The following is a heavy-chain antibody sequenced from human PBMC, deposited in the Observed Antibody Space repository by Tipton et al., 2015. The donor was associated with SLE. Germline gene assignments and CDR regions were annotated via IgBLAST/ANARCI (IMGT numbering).Heavy chain of an antibody. V-gene: IGHV4-39*01. J-gene: IGHJ4*02. Sequence: LRLSCTVSGGSISSSSYYWGWVRQPPGKGLKWIGSIYYSGSTYYNPSLKSRVTISVDTSKNQFSLNLTSVSAADAAVYYWARHFQRFFSYAFYGTLNYWGQGILVTVSS. CDR1: GGSISSSSYY. D-gene: IGHD5-18*01. CDR2: IYYSGST. CDR3: ARHFQRFFSYAFYGTLNY.